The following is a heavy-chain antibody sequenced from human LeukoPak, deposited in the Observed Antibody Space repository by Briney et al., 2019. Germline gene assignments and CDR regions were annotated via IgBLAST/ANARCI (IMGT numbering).Heavy chain of an antibody. CDR2: ISHDGSAK. Sequence: PGGSLRLSCAASGFTFNIYGMHWVRQTPGKGLEWVAVISHDGSAKSYADSAKGRFIISRDNSKKTVNLQMNSLRDGDTAVYYCAGQYYDYTWGSYRPFDYWGQGTLVTVSS. CDR1: GFTFNIYG. J-gene: IGHJ4*02. V-gene: IGHV3-30*03. D-gene: IGHD3-16*02. CDR3: AGQYYDYTWGSYRPFDY.